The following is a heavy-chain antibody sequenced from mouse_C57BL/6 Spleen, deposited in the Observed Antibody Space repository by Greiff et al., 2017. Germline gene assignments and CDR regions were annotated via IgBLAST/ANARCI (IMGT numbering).Heavy chain of an antibody. CDR1: GYTFTSYW. V-gene: IGHV1-50*01. D-gene: IGHD2-3*01. CDR3: ATSYDGYFNY. Sequence: QVQLQQSGAELVKPGASVKLSCKASGYTFTSYWMQWVKQRPGQGLEWIGEIDPSDSYTNYNQKFKGKATLTVDTSSSTAYMQLSSLTSEDSAVYYCATSYDGYFNYWGQGTTLPVSS. CDR2: IDPSDSYT. J-gene: IGHJ2*01.